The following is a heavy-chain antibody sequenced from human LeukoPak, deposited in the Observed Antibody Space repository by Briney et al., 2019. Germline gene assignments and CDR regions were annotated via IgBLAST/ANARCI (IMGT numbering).Heavy chain of an antibody. V-gene: IGHV4-39*01. CDR1: GGSIRNGGYY. CDR2: IYYSGST. J-gene: IGHJ4*02. D-gene: IGHD2-15*01. Sequence: PSETLSLTCTVSGGSIRNGGYYWGWIRQPPGKGLEWIGSIYYSGSTYYNPSLKSRVTISVDTSKNQFSPKVSSVTAADTAVYYCARHCSGGSCYSDFDCWGQGTLVTVSS. CDR3: ARHCSGGSCYSDFDC.